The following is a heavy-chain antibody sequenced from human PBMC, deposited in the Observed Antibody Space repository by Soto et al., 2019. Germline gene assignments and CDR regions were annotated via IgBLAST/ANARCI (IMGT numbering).Heavy chain of an antibody. CDR1: GFTFSSYA. J-gene: IGHJ4*02. V-gene: IGHV3-13*01. D-gene: IGHD6-13*01. Sequence: GGSLRLSCAASGFTFSSYAMHWVRQVTGKGLEWVSVIGTAGDTYYPGSVKGRFTISRENAKNSLYLQMSSLRAEDTAVYYCARGYIAGFDYWGQGTLVTVSS. CDR2: IGTAGDT. CDR3: ARGYIAGFDY.